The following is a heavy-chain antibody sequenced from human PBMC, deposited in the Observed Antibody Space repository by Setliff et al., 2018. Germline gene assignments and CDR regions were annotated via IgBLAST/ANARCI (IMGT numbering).Heavy chain of an antibody. CDR3: ARGVVVVVAATSNYFDP. Sequence: GGSLRLSCAASGFTVSSFSIHWVRQAPVKGLDWVATLSDDGSNKDYADSVKGRFTISRDNSKNAVYLQMNSLRAEDTAEYYCARGVVVVVAATSNYFDPWGQGTLVTVSS. CDR2: LSDDGSNK. D-gene: IGHD2-15*01. J-gene: IGHJ5*02. CDR1: GFTVSSFS. V-gene: IGHV3-30-3*01.